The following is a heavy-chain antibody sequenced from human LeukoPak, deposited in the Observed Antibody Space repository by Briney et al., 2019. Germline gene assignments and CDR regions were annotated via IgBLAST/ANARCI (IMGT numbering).Heavy chain of an antibody. V-gene: IGHV3-30*04. CDR2: ISYDGNNK. CDR1: GFTFSTYA. D-gene: IGHD3-22*01. J-gene: IGHJ4*02. CDR3: AKGMWYYDSSGYYAPTDY. Sequence: PGGSLRLSCAASGFTFSTYALHWVRLAPGKGLEWVALISYDGNNKYYADSVRGRFTVSRDTSKKMLFLQMISLRAEDTAVYYCAKGMWYYDSSGYYAPTDYWGQGTLVTVSS.